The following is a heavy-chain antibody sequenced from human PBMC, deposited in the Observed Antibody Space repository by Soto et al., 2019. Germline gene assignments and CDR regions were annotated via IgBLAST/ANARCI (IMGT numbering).Heavy chain of an antibody. Sequence: GGSLRLSCAASGFTFSSYAMSWVRQAPGKGLEWVSAISGSGGGTYYADPVKGRFTIYRDNSKNTLYLKMNSLRAEDTAVYYCAKSDSWYRGFDPWGQGTLVTVSS. J-gene: IGHJ5*02. CDR2: ISGSGGGT. CDR1: GFTFSSYA. V-gene: IGHV3-23*01. CDR3: AKSDSWYRGFDP. D-gene: IGHD6-13*01.